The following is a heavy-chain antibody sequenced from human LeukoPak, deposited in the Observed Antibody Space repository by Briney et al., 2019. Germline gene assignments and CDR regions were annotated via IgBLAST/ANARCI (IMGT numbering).Heavy chain of an antibody. CDR2: IRYDGSNK. Sequence: PGGSLRLSCAASGFTFSSYGMHWVRQAPGKGLEWVAFIRYDGSNKYYADSVKGRFTISRDNSKNTLYLQMNSLRAEDTAVYYCAKDSVLLWFGESNDSGAAFDIWGQGTMVTVSS. CDR1: GFTFSSYG. J-gene: IGHJ3*02. D-gene: IGHD3-10*01. V-gene: IGHV3-30*02. CDR3: AKDSVLLWFGESNDSGAAFDI.